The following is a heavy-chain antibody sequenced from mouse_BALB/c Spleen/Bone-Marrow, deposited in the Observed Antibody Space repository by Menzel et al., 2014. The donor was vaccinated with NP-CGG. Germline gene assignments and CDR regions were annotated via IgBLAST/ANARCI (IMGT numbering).Heavy chain of an antibody. J-gene: IGHJ3*01. CDR3: ARSGGNYVAWFVY. CDR2: IDPSDSET. Sequence: QVQLKQSGAEVVKPGAPVKLSCKASGYTFTRCWMHWVRQRPGRGLEWIGKIDPSDSETHYNHEFKDKATLTVDKSSSTAYIQLSSLTSEDSAVYFCARSGGNYVAWFVYWGQGTLVTVSP. D-gene: IGHD2-1*01. V-gene: IGHV1-69*02. CDR1: GYTFTRCW.